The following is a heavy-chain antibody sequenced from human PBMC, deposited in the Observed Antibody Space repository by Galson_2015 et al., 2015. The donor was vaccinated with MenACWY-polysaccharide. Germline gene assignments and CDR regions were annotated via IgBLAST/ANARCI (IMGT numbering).Heavy chain of an antibody. V-gene: IGHV3-30*02. D-gene: IGHD1-26*01. Sequence: LRLSCAASGFTFSTYGIHWVRQAPGKGLEWVAFIRYDGSNEYYADSVKGRFTISRDNSKNTLYLQMNSLRPEDTAVYYCAKDAYSGIHRHFDYWGQGTLVTVSA. CDR1: GFTFSTYG. J-gene: IGHJ4*02. CDR2: IRYDGSNE. CDR3: AKDAYSGIHRHFDY.